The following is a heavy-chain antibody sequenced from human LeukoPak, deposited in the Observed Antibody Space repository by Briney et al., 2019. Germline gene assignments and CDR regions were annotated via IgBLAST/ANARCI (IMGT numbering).Heavy chain of an antibody. CDR3: ARDQNPVPFDY. J-gene: IGHJ4*02. CDR1: GFTFSSHA. CDR2: IDLSDKT. V-gene: IGHV3-21*01. D-gene: IGHD4-17*01. Sequence: PGGSLRLSCSVSGFTFSSHAMTWVRQAPGRGLEWVSSIDLSDKTYYADSVKGRFTISRDNAKNSLYLQMNSLRAEDTAVYYCARDQNPVPFDYWGQGTLVTVSS.